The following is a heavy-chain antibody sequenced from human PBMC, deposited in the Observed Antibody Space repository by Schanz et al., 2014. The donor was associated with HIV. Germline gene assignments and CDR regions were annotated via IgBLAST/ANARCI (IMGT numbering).Heavy chain of an antibody. J-gene: IGHJ6*02. CDR3: ARVWADYGMDV. CDR2: IHSGGST. D-gene: IGHD3-16*01. CDR1: GFTFSSYA. Sequence: EVQLLESGGGLVQPGGSLRLSCAASGFTFSSYAMSWVRQAPGKGLEWVSIIHSGGSTYYADSVKGRFTISRDSSKNTLFLQMNSLRAEDTAVYYCARVWADYGMDVWGQGTTVTVSS. V-gene: IGHV3-23*01.